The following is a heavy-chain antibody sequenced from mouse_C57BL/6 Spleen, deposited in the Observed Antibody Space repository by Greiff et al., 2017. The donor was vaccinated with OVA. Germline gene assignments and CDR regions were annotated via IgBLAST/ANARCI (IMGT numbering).Heavy chain of an antibody. CDR1: GFTFSSYG. CDR2: ISSGGSYT. J-gene: IGHJ2*01. V-gene: IGHV5-6*02. D-gene: IGHD4-1*01. Sequence: DVKLVESGGDLVKPGGSLKLSCAASGFTFSSYGMSWVRQTPDKRLEWVATISSGGSYTYYPDSVKGRFTISRDNAKNTLYLQMSSLKSEDTAMYYCARLGGTGTEGDWGQGTTLTVSS. CDR3: ARLGGTGTEGD.